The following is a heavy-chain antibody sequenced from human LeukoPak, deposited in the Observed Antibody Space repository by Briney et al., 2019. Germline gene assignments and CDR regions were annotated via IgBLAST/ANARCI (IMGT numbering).Heavy chain of an antibody. Sequence: PGVSLRLSCAASGFAFSSYEMKWVRQAPGKGLEGGSYISSSGSTIYYADSVKGRFTISRDNAKNSLYLQMNSLRAEDTAVYYCAELGITMIGGVWGKGTTVTISS. J-gene: IGHJ6*04. D-gene: IGHD3-10*02. CDR3: AELGITMIGGV. V-gene: IGHV3-48*03. CDR1: GFAFSSYE. CDR2: ISSSGSTI.